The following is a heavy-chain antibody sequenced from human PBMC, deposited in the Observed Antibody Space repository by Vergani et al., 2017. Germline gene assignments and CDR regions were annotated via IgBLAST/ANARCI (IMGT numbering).Heavy chain of an antibody. CDR1: GYTFTSYY. Sequence: QVQLVQSGAEVKKPGASVKVSCKASGYTFTSYYMHWVRQAPGQGLEWMGIINPSGGSTSYAQKFQGRVTMTRDTSTSTVYMELSSLRSEDTAVYYCARGGFLTGYYTGWFDPWGQGTLVTVSS. V-gene: IGHV1-46*01. J-gene: IGHJ5*02. CDR2: INPSGGST. D-gene: IGHD3-9*01. CDR3: ARGGFLTGYYTGWFDP.